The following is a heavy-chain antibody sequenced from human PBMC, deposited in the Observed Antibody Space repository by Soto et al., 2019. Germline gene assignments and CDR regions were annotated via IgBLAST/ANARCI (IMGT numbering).Heavy chain of an antibody. CDR1: GGSISSGDYY. Sequence: PSETLSLTCTVSGGSISSGDYYWSWIRQPPGKGLEWIGYIYYSGSTYYNPSLKSRVTISVDTSKNQFSLKLSSVPAADTAVYYCARDSRGSGSYYYYYYGMDVWGQGTTVTVSS. D-gene: IGHD3-10*01. J-gene: IGHJ6*02. CDR3: ARDSRGSGSYYYYYYGMDV. V-gene: IGHV4-30-4*01. CDR2: IYYSGST.